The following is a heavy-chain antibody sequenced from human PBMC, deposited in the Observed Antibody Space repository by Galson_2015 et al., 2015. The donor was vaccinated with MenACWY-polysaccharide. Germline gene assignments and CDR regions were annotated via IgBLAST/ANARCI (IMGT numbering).Heavy chain of an antibody. CDR2: IIPIAGMV. Sequence: SVKVSCKASGGSFSDHGFGWVRQAPGQGLEWMGRIIPIAGMVNYAQKFQGRVTITADRSTSTAQLELSSLTSEDTAVYYCARVDCTGTTCYF. D-gene: IGHD2-8*02. J-gene: IGHJ2*01. V-gene: IGHV1-69*04. CDR3: ARVDCTGTTCYF. CDR1: GGSFSDHG.